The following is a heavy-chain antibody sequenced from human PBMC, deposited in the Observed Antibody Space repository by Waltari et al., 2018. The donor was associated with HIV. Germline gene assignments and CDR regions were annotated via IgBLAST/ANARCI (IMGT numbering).Heavy chain of an antibody. CDR1: GFTFSDYY. D-gene: IGHD2-15*01. CDR2: IAVSSAYT. J-gene: IGHJ3*02. V-gene: IGHV3-11*05. Sequence: QVHLVESGGDLVKPGGSLRLSCVGSGFTFSDYYMTWIRQAPGKRLEGVSYIAVSSAYTNYGDSVKGRFTMSRDDPKKSLFLQINSLRPEDTAVYYCARVARGLRQGSFDIWGQGTMVTVSS. CDR3: ARVARGLRQGSFDI.